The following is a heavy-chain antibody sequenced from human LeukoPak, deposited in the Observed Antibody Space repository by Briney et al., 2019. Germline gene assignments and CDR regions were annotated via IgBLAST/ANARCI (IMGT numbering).Heavy chain of an antibody. J-gene: IGHJ5*02. D-gene: IGHD3-3*01. CDR1: GFAVSSNY. CDR2: IYSGGST. V-gene: IGHV3-53*01. Sequence: GGSLRLSCAASGFAVSSNYMSWVRQAPGKGLEWVSVIYSGGSTYYADSVKGRFTISRDNSKNTLYLQMNSLRAEDTAVYYCAKVSMGIYDFWSGYYDRYNWFDPWGQGTLVTVSS. CDR3: AKVSMGIYDFWSGYYDRYNWFDP.